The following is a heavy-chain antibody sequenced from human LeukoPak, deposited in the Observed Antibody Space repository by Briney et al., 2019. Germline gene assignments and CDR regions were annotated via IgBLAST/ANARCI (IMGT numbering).Heavy chain of an antibody. J-gene: IGHJ4*02. CDR1: GDSISNSSYY. CDR2: IYYSGST. Sequence: SETLSLTCTVSGDSISNSSYYWGWIRQPPGKGLEWIGSIYYSGSTYYNPSLKSRVTISVDTSKNQFSLKLSSVTAADTAVYYCARHPKGGYRVYWGQGTLVTVSS. CDR3: ARHPKGGYRVY. V-gene: IGHV4-39*07. D-gene: IGHD3-22*01.